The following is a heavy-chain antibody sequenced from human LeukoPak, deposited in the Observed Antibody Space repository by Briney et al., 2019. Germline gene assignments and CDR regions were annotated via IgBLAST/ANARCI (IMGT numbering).Heavy chain of an antibody. J-gene: IGHJ4*02. D-gene: IGHD6-19*01. Sequence: GASVKVSCKASGYTFTGYYMHWVRQAPGQGLEWMGWINPNSGGTNYAQKFQGRVTMTRDTSISTAYMGLSRLRSDDTAVYYCARASRRGGYSSGREGDFDYWGQGTLVTVSS. CDR3: ARASRRGGYSSGREGDFDY. V-gene: IGHV1-2*02. CDR1: GYTFTGYY. CDR2: INPNSGGT.